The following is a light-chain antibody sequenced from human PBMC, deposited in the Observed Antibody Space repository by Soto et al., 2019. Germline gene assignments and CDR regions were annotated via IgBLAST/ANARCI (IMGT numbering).Light chain of an antibody. CDR1: QSVRNY. CDR2: DAS. CDR3: QHYGSSPRV. Sequence: EIVLTQSPATVTVSPGESATLSCRASQSVRNYLAWYQQKPGQAPRLLIFDASNRATGIPSRFSGSGSGTYFTLTISSLEPEDFAVYYCQHYGSSPRVFGGGTKVEIK. V-gene: IGKV3-11*01. J-gene: IGKJ4*01.